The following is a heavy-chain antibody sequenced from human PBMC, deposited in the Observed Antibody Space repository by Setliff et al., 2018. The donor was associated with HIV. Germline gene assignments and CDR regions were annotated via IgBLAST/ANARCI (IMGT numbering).Heavy chain of an antibody. V-gene: IGHV4-59*01. CDR1: GGSFSGYY. Sequence: PSETLSLTCAVYGGSFSGYYWSWIRQPPGKGLEWIGYIYYSGSTNYNPSLKSRITISVDTSKNQFSLKLSSVTAADTAVYYCAREATYYYDGSGYYYFDYWGRGTLVTVSS. CDR2: IYYSGST. D-gene: IGHD3-22*01. CDR3: AREATYYYDGSGYYYFDY. J-gene: IGHJ4*02.